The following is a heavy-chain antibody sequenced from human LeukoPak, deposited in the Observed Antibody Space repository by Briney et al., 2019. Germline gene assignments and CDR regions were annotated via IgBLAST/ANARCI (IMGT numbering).Heavy chain of an antibody. Sequence: PGRSLRLSCAASGFTFDDYAMHWVRQAPGKGLEWVSGISWNSGSIGYADSVKGRFTISRDNAKNSLYLQMNSLRAEDTAVYYCARGGNWGTFDSWGQGTLLTVSS. CDR1: GFTFDDYA. J-gene: IGHJ4*02. D-gene: IGHD7-27*01. V-gene: IGHV3-9*01. CDR3: ARGGNWGTFDS. CDR2: ISWNSGSI.